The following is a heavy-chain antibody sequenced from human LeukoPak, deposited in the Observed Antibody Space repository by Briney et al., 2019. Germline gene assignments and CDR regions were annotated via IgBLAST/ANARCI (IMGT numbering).Heavy chain of an antibody. CDR3: ARDRLAHYDFWSGYFGYFDY. D-gene: IGHD3-3*01. CDR1: GFTFSSYG. CDR2: IWYDGSNK. Sequence: GGSLRLSCAASGFTFSSYGMHWVRQAPGKGLEWVAVIWYDGSNKYYADSVKGRFTISRDNSKNTLYLQMNSLRAEDTAVYYCARDRLAHYDFWSGYFGYFDYWGQGTLVTVSS. V-gene: IGHV3-33*01. J-gene: IGHJ4*02.